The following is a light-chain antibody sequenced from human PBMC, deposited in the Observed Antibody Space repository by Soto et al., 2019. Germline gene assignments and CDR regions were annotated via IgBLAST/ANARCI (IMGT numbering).Light chain of an antibody. CDR3: QQSYSTPRT. CDR1: QSISSY. J-gene: IGKJ1*01. CDR2: AAS. Sequence: DLQMTQSPSSLSASVGDRVTITCRASQSISSYLNWYQQKPGKAPKLLIYAASSLQSGVPSRFRGSGSGTDFTLTTSSLQPEDLATYSCQQSYSTPRTFGQGTQVEIK. V-gene: IGKV1-39*01.